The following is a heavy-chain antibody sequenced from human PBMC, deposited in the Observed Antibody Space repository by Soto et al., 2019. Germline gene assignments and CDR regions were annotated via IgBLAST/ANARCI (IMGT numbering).Heavy chain of an antibody. D-gene: IGHD6-6*01. CDR2: ISAFHDIT. J-gene: IGHJ6*02. CDR3: ANEYPQLVLPSRYGMDV. Sequence: ASVKVSCKASGDTFSSYTISWVRQAPGQGLEWMGWISAFHDITNYAQKFQGRVTMTTDKSTSSAYMELRSLRSDDTAVYYCANEYPQLVLPSRYGMDVWGQGTTVTVSS. V-gene: IGHV1-18*01. CDR1: GDTFSSYT.